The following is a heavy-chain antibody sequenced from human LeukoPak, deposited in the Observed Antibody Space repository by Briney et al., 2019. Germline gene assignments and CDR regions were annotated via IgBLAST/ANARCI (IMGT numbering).Heavy chain of an antibody. D-gene: IGHD3-3*01. CDR3: ARVGFLERRFGMDV. CDR2: ISSSSSYI. V-gene: IGHV3-21*01. CDR1: GFTVSSYS. J-gene: IGHJ6*02. Sequence: GGSLRLSCAASGFTVSSYSMNWVRQAPGKGLEWVSSISSSSSYIYYADSVKGRFTISRDNAKNSLYLQMNSLRAEDTAVYYCARVGFLERRFGMDVWGQGTTVTVSS.